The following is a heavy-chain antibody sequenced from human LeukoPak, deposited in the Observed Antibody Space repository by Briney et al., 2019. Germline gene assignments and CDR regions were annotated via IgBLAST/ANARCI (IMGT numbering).Heavy chain of an antibody. CDR3: AELGITMIGGV. J-gene: IGHJ6*04. CDR1: GFTFSTYW. Sequence: GGSLRLSCAASGFTFSTYWMSWVRQAPGKGLEWVANIKQDGSEKYYVDSVKGRFTISRDNAKNSLYLQMNSLRAEDTAVYYCAELGITMIGGVWGKGTTVTISS. D-gene: IGHD3-10*02. CDR2: IKQDGSEK. V-gene: IGHV3-7*01.